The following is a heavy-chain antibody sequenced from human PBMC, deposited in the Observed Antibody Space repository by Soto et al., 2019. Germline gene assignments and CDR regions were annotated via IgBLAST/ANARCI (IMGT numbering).Heavy chain of an antibody. D-gene: IGHD2-8*01. CDR1: GYSFTDYH. CDR3: VSGDSTDCSNGVCSFFYNHDMDV. J-gene: IGHJ6*02. V-gene: IGHV1-2*04. CDR2: INPKSGGT. Sequence: ASVKVSCKASGYSFTDYHIHWVRQAPGQGLEWLGRINPKSGGTSTAQKFQGWVTMTTDTSISTASMELTRLTSDDTAIYYCVSGDSTDCSNGVCSFFYNHDMDVWGQGTTVTVSS.